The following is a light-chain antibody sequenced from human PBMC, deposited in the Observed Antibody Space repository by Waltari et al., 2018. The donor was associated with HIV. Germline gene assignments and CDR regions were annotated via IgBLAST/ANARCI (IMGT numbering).Light chain of an antibody. Sequence: QSALTQPASVSGSPGQSISISCTGTSSAVGAYNYVSLYQQHPGQAPKLIIYDVNYRPSGISSRFSGSKSGNTASLTISGLQAEDEADYYCSSYTGSDTLLGVFGTGTKVTVL. J-gene: IGLJ1*01. CDR2: DVN. V-gene: IGLV2-14*01. CDR1: SSAVGAYNY. CDR3: SSYTGSDTLLGV.